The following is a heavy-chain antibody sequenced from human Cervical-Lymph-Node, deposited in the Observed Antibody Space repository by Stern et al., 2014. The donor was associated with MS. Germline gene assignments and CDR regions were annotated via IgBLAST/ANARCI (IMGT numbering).Heavy chain of an antibody. D-gene: IGHD1-26*01. CDR3: ARGGGLVGYFDY. V-gene: IGHV1-69*06. J-gene: IGHJ4*02. CDR1: GDTFSSYA. CDR2: ITPVFGT. Sequence: QMQLVQSGAEVKKPGSSVKVSCKASGDTFSSYAINWVRQVPGQGLEWMGGITPVFGTNYAQKFQGRVTITADKSTNTAYMELMTLRSEDTAVYYCARGGGLVGYFDYWGQGTLVSVSS.